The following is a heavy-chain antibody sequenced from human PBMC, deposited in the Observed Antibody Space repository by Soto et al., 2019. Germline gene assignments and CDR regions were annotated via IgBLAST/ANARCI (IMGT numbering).Heavy chain of an antibody. CDR1: GGTFSSYA. CDR2: IIPIFGTA. CDR3: ARDSPYLPYYGMDV. Sequence: ASVKVSCKASGGTFSSYAISWVRQAPGQGLEWMGGIIPIFGTANYAQKFQGRVTITAGESTSTAYMELSSLRSEDTAVYYCARDSPYLPYYGMDVCGQGTTVTVSS. J-gene: IGHJ6*02. V-gene: IGHV1-69*13.